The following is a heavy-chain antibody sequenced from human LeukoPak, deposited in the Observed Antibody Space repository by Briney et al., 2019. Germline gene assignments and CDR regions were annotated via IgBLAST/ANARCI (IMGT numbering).Heavy chain of an antibody. Sequence: SETLSLTCAVYGGSFSGCYWSWIRQPPGKGLEWIGEINHSGSTNYNPSLKSRVTISVDTPKNQFSLKLSSVTAADTAVYYCARISSSGSYSDAFDIWGQGTMVTVSS. CDR2: INHSGST. CDR1: GGSFSGCY. V-gene: IGHV4-34*01. J-gene: IGHJ3*02. CDR3: ARISSSGSYSDAFDI. D-gene: IGHD3-22*01.